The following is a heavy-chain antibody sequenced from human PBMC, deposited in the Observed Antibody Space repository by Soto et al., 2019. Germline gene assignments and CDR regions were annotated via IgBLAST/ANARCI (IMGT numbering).Heavy chain of an antibody. J-gene: IGHJ4*02. V-gene: IGHV4-34*01. CDR3: ARDSLQFFDY. D-gene: IGHD4-4*01. CDR2: INHSGST. CDR1: GGSFSGYY. Sequence: QAQLQQWGAGLLKPSETLSLTCAVYGGSFSGYYWSWIRQPPGKGLEWIGEINHSGSTNYNPSLKSRVTISVDTSKNQFSLKLSSVTAADTAVYYCARDSLQFFDYWGQGTLVTVSS.